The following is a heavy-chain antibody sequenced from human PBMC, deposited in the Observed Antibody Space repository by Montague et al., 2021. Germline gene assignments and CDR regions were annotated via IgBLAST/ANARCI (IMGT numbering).Heavy chain of an antibody. J-gene: IGHJ5*02. CDR3: ARVFSSWYVGWFDP. D-gene: IGHD6-13*01. Sequence: SETLSLTCTVSGASITSNIYYWGWTRQSPGKGLEWIWSIYYSGNSFYQPSLKSRIIMAVDTSKNQFSLKLSSVTAADTAIYYCARVFSSWYVGWFDPWGQGTLVTVSS. CDR1: GASITSNIYY. CDR2: IYYSGNS. V-gene: IGHV4-39*07.